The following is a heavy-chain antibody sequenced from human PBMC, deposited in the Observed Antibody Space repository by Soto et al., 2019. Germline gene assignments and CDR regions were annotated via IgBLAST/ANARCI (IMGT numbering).Heavy chain of an antibody. Sequence: QVQLVESGGGVVQPGESLRLSCAASEFTFSSYAMHWVRQAPGKGLEWVAVVSNDGSNKYYGDSVKGRFTISRDNAKNTLNLKMNSLTAEDTAVYYCAQDQSTNSRSYHALDVWGQGTTVTVSS. CDR1: EFTFSSYA. V-gene: IGHV3-30*18. D-gene: IGHD2-8*01. CDR2: VSNDGSNK. J-gene: IGHJ6*02. CDR3: AQDQSTNSRSYHALDV.